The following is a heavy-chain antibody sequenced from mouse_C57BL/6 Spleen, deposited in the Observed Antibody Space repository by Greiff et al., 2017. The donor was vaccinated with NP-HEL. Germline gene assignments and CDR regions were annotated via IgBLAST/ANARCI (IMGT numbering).Heavy chain of an antibody. CDR2: ISDGGSYT. D-gene: IGHD1-1*01. Sequence: EVKLVESGGGLVKPGGSLKLSCAASGFTFSSYAMSWVRQTPEKRLEWVATISDGGSYTYYPDNVKGRFTISRDNAKNNLYLQMSNLKSEDTAMYYCARGDYYGSSHYYFDYWGQGTTLTVSS. J-gene: IGHJ2*01. CDR3: ARGDYYGSSHYYFDY. CDR1: GFTFSSYA. V-gene: IGHV5-4*03.